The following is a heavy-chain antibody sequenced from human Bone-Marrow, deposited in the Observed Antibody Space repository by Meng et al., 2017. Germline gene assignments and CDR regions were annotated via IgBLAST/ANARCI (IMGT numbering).Heavy chain of an antibody. V-gene: IGHV3-21*04. CDR3: ASEDTGYNLYYFDY. J-gene: IGHJ4*02. CDR2: ISSSSSYI. Sequence: GESLKISCAASGFTFSSYSMNWVRQAPGKGLEWVSSISSSSSYIYYADSVKGRFTISRDNAKNSLYLQMNSLRAEDTAVYYCASEDTGYNLYYFDYWGQGTLVTVSS. D-gene: IGHD1-20*01. CDR1: GFTFSSYS.